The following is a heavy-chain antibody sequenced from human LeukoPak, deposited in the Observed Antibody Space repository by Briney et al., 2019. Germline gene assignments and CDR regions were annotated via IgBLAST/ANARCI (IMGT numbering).Heavy chain of an antibody. CDR1: GYTFTSYD. Sequence: GASVKVSCTASGYTFTSYDINWVRQATGQGLEWMGWMNPNSGNTGYAQKFQGRVTITRNTSISTAYMELSSLRSEDTAVYYCARAPFVVVPAAIGDYYYYMDVWGKGTTVTVSS. V-gene: IGHV1-8*03. D-gene: IGHD2-2*01. CDR2: MNPNSGNT. CDR3: ARAPFVVVPAAIGDYYYYMDV. J-gene: IGHJ6*03.